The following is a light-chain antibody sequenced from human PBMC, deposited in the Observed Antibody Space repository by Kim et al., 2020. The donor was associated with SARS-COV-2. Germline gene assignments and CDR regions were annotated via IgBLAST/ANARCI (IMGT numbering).Light chain of an antibody. CDR2: DAS. CDR1: QSVSHY. CDR3: HQYGSSPWS. V-gene: IGKV1-5*01. J-gene: IGKJ1*01. Sequence: DIQMTQSPSTLSAYVGDRVTITCRASQSVSHYLAWYQHKPGKAPKLLVYDASSLEGGVPSRFSGSGSGTELTLTITSLQPDDFATYYCHQYGSSPWSFGQGTKVDIK.